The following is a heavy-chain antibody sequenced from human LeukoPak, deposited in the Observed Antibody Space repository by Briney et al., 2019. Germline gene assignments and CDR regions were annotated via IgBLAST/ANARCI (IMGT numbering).Heavy chain of an antibody. Sequence: PSETLSLTCAVYGGSFSGYYWSWIRQPPGKGLEWIGEINHSGSTNYNPSLKSRVTISVDTSKNQFSLKLSSVTAADTAVYYCARRGDGTPYWYFDLWGRGTLVTVSS. V-gene: IGHV4-34*01. CDR3: ARRGDGTPYWYFDL. CDR2: INHSGST. CDR1: GGSFSGYY. J-gene: IGHJ2*01. D-gene: IGHD1/OR15-1a*01.